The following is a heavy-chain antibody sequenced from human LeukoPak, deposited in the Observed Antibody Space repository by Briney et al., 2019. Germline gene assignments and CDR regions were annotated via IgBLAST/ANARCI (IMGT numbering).Heavy chain of an antibody. CDR2: IYSGSSST. J-gene: IGHJ4*02. D-gene: IGHD6-19*01. CDR3: ARVGSGWYDFDY. V-gene: IGHV3-53*04. Sequence: GGSLRLSWAASGXTVSSNYMSWVRQAPGKGLEWVSVIYSGSSSTYYTDSVKGRFTISRHNSKNTLYLQMNSLRAEDTAVYYCARVGSGWYDFDYWGQGTLVTVSS. CDR1: GXTVSSNY.